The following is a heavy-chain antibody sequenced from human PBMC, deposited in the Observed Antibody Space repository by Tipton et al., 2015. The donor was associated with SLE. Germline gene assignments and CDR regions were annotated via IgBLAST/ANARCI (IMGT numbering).Heavy chain of an antibody. Sequence: QLVQSGAEVKKPGASVKVSCKASGYTFTGYYMHWVRQAPGQGLEWMGWINPNSGGTNYAQKFQGRVTMTRDTSISTAYMELSRLRSDDTAVYYCARVWGSRSVRGYFDYWGQGTLVTVSS. D-gene: IGHD3-16*01. CDR1: GYTFTGYY. CDR2: INPNSGGT. J-gene: IGHJ4*02. V-gene: IGHV1-2*02. CDR3: ARVWGSRSVRGYFDY.